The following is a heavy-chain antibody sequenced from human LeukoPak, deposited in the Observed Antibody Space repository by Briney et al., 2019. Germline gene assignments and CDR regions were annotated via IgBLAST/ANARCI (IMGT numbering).Heavy chain of an antibody. CDR1: GGTFSSYA. V-gene: IGHV1-69*05. Sequence: SVKASCKASGGTFSSYAISWVRQAPGQGLEWMGGIIPIFGTANYAQKFQGRVTITTDESTSTAYMELSSLRSEDTAVYYCARDCTNGVCYRWDRSNDAFDIWGQGTMVTVSS. CDR3: ARDCTNGVCYRWDRSNDAFDI. J-gene: IGHJ3*02. D-gene: IGHD2-8*01. CDR2: IIPIFGTA.